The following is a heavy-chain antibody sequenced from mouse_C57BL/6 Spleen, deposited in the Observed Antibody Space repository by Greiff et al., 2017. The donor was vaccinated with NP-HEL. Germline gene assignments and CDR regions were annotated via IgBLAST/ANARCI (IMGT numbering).Heavy chain of an antibody. D-gene: IGHD2-4*01. CDR1: GYAFTNYL. CDR3: AVYDYNYAMDY. J-gene: IGHJ4*01. V-gene: IGHV1-54*01. Sequence: QVQLKQSGAELVRPGTSVKVSCKASGYAFTNYLIEWVKQRPGQGLEWIGVINPGSGGTNYNEKFKGKATLTADKSSSTAYMQLSSLTSEDSAVYFCAVYDYNYAMDYWGQGTSVTVSS. CDR2: INPGSGGT.